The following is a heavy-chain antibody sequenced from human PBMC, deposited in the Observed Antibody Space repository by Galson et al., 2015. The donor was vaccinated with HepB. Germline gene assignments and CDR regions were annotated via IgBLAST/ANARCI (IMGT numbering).Heavy chain of an antibody. CDR1: GYTFLNHN. J-gene: IGHJ5*01. Sequence: SLKVSCKASGYTFLNHNIGWVRQAPGQGLEWMGWISTSKGDPKYAQKFEDRVTLTTDTSTTTAYMELRNLRPDDTAIYYCARGLFRSGDSCYGWFDSWGQGTLVTVSS. D-gene: IGHD2-15*01. CDR3: ARGLFRSGDSCYGWFDS. CDR2: ISTSKGDP. V-gene: IGHV1-18*01.